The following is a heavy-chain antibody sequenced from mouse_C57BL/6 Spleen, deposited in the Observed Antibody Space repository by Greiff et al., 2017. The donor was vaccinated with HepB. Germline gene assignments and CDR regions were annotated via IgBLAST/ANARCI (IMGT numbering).Heavy chain of an antibody. J-gene: IGHJ2*01. CDR1: GYTFTSYW. CDR3: AREDYVSSYEVYFDY. V-gene: IGHV1-55*01. CDR2: IYPGSGST. Sequence: VQLQQSGAELVKPGASVKMSCKASGYTFTSYWITWVKQRPGQGLEWIGDIYPGSGSTNYNEKFKSKATLTVDTSSSTAYMQLSSLTSEDSAVYYCAREDYVSSYEVYFDYWGQGTTLTVSS. D-gene: IGHD1-1*01.